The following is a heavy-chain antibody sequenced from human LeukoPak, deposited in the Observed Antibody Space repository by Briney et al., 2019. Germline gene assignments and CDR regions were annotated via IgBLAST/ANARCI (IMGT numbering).Heavy chain of an antibody. V-gene: IGHV3-23*01. CDR1: GFTFSSNA. Sequence: PGGSLRLSCAASGFTFSSNAMSWVRQAPGKGLEWVSAIEGSNDNTHYADSVKGRFIVSRDISKNTLYLQMNSLRAEDTAIYYCAKDLLRWSFDYWGQGTLVTVSS. J-gene: IGHJ4*02. CDR2: IEGSNDNT. CDR3: AKDLLRWSFDY. D-gene: IGHD2-15*01.